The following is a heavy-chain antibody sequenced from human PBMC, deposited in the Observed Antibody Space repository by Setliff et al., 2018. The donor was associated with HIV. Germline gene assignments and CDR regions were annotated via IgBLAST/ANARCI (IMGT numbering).Heavy chain of an antibody. CDR1: GVSISTYY. J-gene: IGHJ6*02. CDR3: ARDFRYDTSGSLTGYGLDV. Sequence: SLTCTVSGVSISTYYWSWVRQVPGKGLEWIGDTYYGGSTDYNKYNPSLKGRVTISVDIYRKQLSLNLRSVTAADTAVYYCARDFRYDTSGSLTGYGLDVWGQGTTVTVS. V-gene: IGHV4-59*01. CDR2: TYYGGSTDYN. D-gene: IGHD3-22*01.